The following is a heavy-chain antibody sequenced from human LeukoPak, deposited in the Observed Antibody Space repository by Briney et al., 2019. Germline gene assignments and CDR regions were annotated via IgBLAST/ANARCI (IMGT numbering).Heavy chain of an antibody. Sequence: KPGGSLRLSCAASGFTFSSYSMNWVRQAPGKGLEWVSSISSSSSYIYYADSVKGRFTISRDNAKNSLYLQMNSLRAEDTAVYYCARGGYYYDSSGYLGDAFDIWGQGTMVTVSS. CDR1: GFTFSSYS. V-gene: IGHV3-21*01. CDR2: ISSSSSYI. CDR3: ARGGYYYDSSGYLGDAFDI. D-gene: IGHD3-22*01. J-gene: IGHJ3*02.